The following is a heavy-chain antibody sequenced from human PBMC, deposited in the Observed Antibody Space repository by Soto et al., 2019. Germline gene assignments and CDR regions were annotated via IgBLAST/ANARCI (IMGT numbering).Heavy chain of an antibody. CDR1: SVSNAW. V-gene: IGHV3-15*07. Sequence: SVSNAWMNWVRQAPGKGLEWVGRIKRKTDGGTTDYAAPVKGRFTISRDDSKNTLYLQMNSLKTEDTAVYYCTTGYWGQGTLVTVSS. J-gene: IGHJ4*02. CDR3: TTGY. CDR2: IKRKTDGGTT.